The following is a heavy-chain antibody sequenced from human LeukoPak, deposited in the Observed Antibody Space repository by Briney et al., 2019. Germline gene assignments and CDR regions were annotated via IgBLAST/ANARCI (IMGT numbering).Heavy chain of an antibody. CDR2: SKSITDGGTT. CDR1: GFTFSNAW. V-gene: IGHV3-15*01. J-gene: IGHJ3*02. CDR3: TTASSGWYDWENDAFDI. D-gene: IGHD6-19*01. Sequence: GGSLKLSCAASGFTFSNAWMSWARQAPGKGLGWVGRSKSITDGGTTDYAAPVKGRFTISRDDSKNTLYLQMDSLKTEDTAVYYCTTASSGWYDWENDAFDIWGQGTMVTVSS.